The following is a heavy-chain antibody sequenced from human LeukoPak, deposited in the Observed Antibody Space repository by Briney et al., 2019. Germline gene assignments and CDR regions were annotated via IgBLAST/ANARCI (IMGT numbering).Heavy chain of an antibody. D-gene: IGHD3-10*01. Sequence: SQTLSLTCTVSGGSISSGGYYWSWIRQHPGKGLEWIVYIYYSGSTYYNPSLKSRVTISVDTSKNQFSLKLSSVTAADTAVYYCARDRITMVNEDPGEFDYWGQGTLVTVSS. CDR1: GGSISSGGYY. CDR2: IYYSGST. J-gene: IGHJ4*02. CDR3: ARDRITMVNEDPGEFDY. V-gene: IGHV4-31*03.